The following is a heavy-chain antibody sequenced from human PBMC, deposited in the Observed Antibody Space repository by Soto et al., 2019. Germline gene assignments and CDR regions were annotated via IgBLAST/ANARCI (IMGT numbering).Heavy chain of an antibody. D-gene: IGHD3-9*01. CDR3: ARDPLEKYDILTGDQWFDY. Sequence: GASVKVSCKASGGTFSSYAISWVRQAPGQGLEWMGGIIPIFGTANYAQKFQGRVTITADESTSTAYMELSSLRSEDTAVYYCARDPLEKYDILTGDQWFDYWGQGTPVTVYS. V-gene: IGHV1-69*13. CDR2: IIPIFGTA. J-gene: IGHJ4*02. CDR1: GGTFSSYA.